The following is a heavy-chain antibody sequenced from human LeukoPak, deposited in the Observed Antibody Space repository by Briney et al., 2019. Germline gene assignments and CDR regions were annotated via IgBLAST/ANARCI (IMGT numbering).Heavy chain of an antibody. CDR3: ARGGYYYMDV. Sequence: ASVKVSCKASGGTFSSYAISWVRQAPGQGLEWMGIINPSGGSTSYAQKFQGRVTMTRDTSTSTVYMELSSLRSEDTAVYYCARGGYYYMDVWGKGTTVTISS. J-gene: IGHJ6*03. V-gene: IGHV1-46*01. CDR1: GGTFSSYA. CDR2: INPSGGST.